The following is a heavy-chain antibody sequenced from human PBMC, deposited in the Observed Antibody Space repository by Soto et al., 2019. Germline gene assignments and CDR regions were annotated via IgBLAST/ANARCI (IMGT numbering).Heavy chain of an antibody. CDR1: GFTVSSNY. CDR3: ARGTVEFYFDY. CDR2: IYSGGST. J-gene: IGHJ4*02. Sequence: GSLRLSCAASGFTVSSNYMSWVRQAPGKGLEWVSVIYSGGSTYYADSVKGRFTISRDNSKNTLYLQMNSLRAEDTAVYYCARGTVEFYFDYWGQGTLVTVSS. V-gene: IGHV3-53*01. D-gene: IGHD3-10*01.